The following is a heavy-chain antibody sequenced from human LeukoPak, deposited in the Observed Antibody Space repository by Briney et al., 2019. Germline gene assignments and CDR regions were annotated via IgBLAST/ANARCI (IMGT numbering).Heavy chain of an antibody. D-gene: IGHD3-16*01. Sequence: GGSLRLSCAASGFTFSSYSMNWVRQAPGKGLEWVSSISSSSRYIYYADSVKGRFTISRDNAKNSLYLQMNSLRAEDTAVYYCARPPWGGVGHYYYYMDVWGKGTTVTVSS. V-gene: IGHV3-21*01. CDR2: ISSSSRYI. J-gene: IGHJ6*03. CDR1: GFTFSSYS. CDR3: ARPPWGGVGHYYYYMDV.